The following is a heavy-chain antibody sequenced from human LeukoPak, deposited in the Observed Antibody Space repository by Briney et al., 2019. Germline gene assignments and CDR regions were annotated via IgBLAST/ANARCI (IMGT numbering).Heavy chain of an antibody. Sequence: GGSLRLSCAASGFTFSSYWMSWVRQAPGKGLEWVANIKQDGSEKYYVDSVKGRFTISRDNAKNSLYLQMNSLRAEDTAVYYCASWLTMVRGANDAFDIWGQGTMVTVSS. D-gene: IGHD3-10*01. CDR2: IKQDGSEK. CDR3: ASWLTMVRGANDAFDI. J-gene: IGHJ3*02. V-gene: IGHV3-7*02. CDR1: GFTFSSYW.